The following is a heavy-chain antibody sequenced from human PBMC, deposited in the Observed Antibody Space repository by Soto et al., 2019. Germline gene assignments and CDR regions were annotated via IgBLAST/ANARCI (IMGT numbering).Heavy chain of an antibody. Sequence: PSQTLSLTCAISGDSVSSSSAAWNWIRQSPSRGLEWLGRTYYRSKWYSDYAVSVKSRITINPDTSKNQFSLQLNSVTPEDTAVYYCTRDPTYCSGGSCYSRVFDSRGQRYLVTVSS. CDR1: GDSVSSSSAA. D-gene: IGHD2-15*01. J-gene: IGHJ5*01. CDR2: TYYRSKWYS. CDR3: TRDPTYCSGGSCYSRVFDS. V-gene: IGHV6-1*01.